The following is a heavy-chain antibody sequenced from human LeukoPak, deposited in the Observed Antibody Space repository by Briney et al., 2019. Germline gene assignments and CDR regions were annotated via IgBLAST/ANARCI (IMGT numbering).Heavy chain of an antibody. D-gene: IGHD1-1*01. CDR3: ARLSTSDTDGNYFDF. CDR1: GDSITRNTYY. CDR2: INYSGRT. Sequence: SETLSLTCTVSGDSITRNTYYWVWVRQPPGKGLEWIGSINYSGRTFYSSSLKRRANISVDTFRNQFSLKVTSVTAAGTAVYSCARLSTSDTDGNYFDFWGQGTLVTVSS. J-gene: IGHJ4*02. V-gene: IGHV4-39*01.